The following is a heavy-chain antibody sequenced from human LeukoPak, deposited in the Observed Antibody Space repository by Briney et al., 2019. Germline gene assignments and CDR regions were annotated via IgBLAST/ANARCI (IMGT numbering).Heavy chain of an antibody. CDR1: GDSVPSNSAA. Sequence: SQTLSLTCAISGDSVPSNSAAWNWIRQSPPRGLERLGRTYYRSKWYNDYAVSVKSRITINPDTSKNQFSLKLSSVTAADTAVYYCARALGDGWLETHAFDIWGQGTMVTVSS. D-gene: IGHD6-19*01. J-gene: IGHJ3*02. CDR3: ARALGDGWLETHAFDI. V-gene: IGHV6-1*01. CDR2: TYYRSKWYN.